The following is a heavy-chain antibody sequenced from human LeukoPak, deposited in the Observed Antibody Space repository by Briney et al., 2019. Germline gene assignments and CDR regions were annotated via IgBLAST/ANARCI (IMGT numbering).Heavy chain of an antibody. D-gene: IGHD6-13*01. CDR2: INPNSGGT. J-gene: IGHJ6*03. V-gene: IGHV1-2*02. CDR3: ARVIAAAAYPYYYYYYMDV. CDR1: GYTFTGYY. Sequence: ASVKVSCKASGYTFTGYYMHWVRQAPGQGLEWMGWINPNSGGTNYAQKFQGRVTMTRDTSISTAYMELSSLRSEDTAVYYCARVIAAAAYPYYYYYYMDVWGKGTTVTVSS.